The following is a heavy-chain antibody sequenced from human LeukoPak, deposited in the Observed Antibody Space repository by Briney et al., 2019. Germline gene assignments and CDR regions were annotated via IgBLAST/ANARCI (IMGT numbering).Heavy chain of an antibody. CDR1: GFNFGTYA. D-gene: IGHD5-12*01. J-gene: IGHJ4*02. V-gene: IGHV3-23*01. CDR3: AKGAYSGYDPVRGDWVYFDY. Sequence: PGGSLRLSCAASGFNFGTYAMTWVRQAPGKGPEWVSSIGSSGSSTYYADSVKGRLTISRDSSKNTLYLQMNSLRAEDTAVYYCAKGAYSGYDPVRGDWVYFDYWGQGTLVTVSS. CDR2: IGSSGSST.